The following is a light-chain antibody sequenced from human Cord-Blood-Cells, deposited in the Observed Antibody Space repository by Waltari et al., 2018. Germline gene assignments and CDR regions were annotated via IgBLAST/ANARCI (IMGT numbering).Light chain of an antibody. CDR3: QQYNNWPPYT. CDR2: GAS. J-gene: IGKJ2*01. V-gene: IGKV3-15*01. CDR1: QSVSSN. Sequence: EIVMTQSPATLSVSPGERATLSCRASQSVSSNLAWYQQKPVQAPRLLIYGASTRATGIPARFSVSGSGTEFTLTISSLQSEDFAVYYCQQYNNWPPYTFGQGTKLEIK.